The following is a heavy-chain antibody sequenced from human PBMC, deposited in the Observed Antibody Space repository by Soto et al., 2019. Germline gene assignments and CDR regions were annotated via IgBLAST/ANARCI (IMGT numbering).Heavy chain of an antibody. CDR2: IYYSGST. CDR1: GGSINNYY. Sequence: SETLSLTCIVSGGSINNYYWSWIRQPPGKGLEWIGYIYYSGSTNYNPSLKSRVTISVDTSKNQFSLKLSSVTAADTAVYYCARGGWRHIDYWGQGTLVTVSS. J-gene: IGHJ4*02. D-gene: IGHD3-3*01. CDR3: ARGGWRHIDY. V-gene: IGHV4-59*08.